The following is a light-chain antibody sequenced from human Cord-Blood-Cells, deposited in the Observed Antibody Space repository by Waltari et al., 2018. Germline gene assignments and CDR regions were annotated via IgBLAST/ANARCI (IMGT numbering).Light chain of an antibody. CDR3: QQYNSYRWT. CDR2: KAS. Sequence: DIQMTQSPSTLSASVGDRVTITCRASQSISSWLAWYQQKPGKAPKLLIYKASSLESGVPSRFSGSGSGTEFTLTISSLQPDDFATYCCQQYNSYRWTFGQGTKVEIK. V-gene: IGKV1-5*03. CDR1: QSISSW. J-gene: IGKJ1*01.